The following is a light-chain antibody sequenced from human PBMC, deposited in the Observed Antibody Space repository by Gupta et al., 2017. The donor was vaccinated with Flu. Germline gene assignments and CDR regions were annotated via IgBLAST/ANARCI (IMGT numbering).Light chain of an antibody. J-gene: IGKJ2*01. Sequence: DIQMTQSPSTLSASVGDRVTITCRASQSISSWLAWYQQKPGKAPKLLIYKASSLESGVPSRFSGSGSGTEFTLTISSLQPDDFATYYCQHENSYPYTFGQGTKMDIK. CDR3: QHENSYPYT. CDR1: QSISSW. V-gene: IGKV1-5*03. CDR2: KAS.